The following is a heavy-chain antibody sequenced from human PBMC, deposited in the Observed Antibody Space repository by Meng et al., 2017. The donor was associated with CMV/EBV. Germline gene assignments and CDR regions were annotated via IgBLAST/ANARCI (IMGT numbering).Heavy chain of an antibody. V-gene: IGHV1-69*12. J-gene: IGHJ4*02. CDR2: IIPVFETA. Sequence: VLSVHAAAEVKRPGSWVKVSGKTAGGTFSTFAISWVRQAPGEGLEWMGGIIPVFETANYAERFQDRVTITADDSTTTAYMELSSLRADDTALYFCARGGDSWYSDYWGQGTLVTVSS. D-gene: IGHD1-26*01. CDR1: GGTFSTFA. CDR3: ARGGDSWYSDY.